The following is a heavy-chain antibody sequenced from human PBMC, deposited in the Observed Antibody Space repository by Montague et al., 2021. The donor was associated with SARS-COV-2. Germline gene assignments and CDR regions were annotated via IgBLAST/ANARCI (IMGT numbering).Heavy chain of an antibody. D-gene: IGHD2-21*01. J-gene: IGHJ4*02. CDR2: IYHSGTT. Sequence: SETLSLTCTVSGDSITNNYYWGWIRQPPGKGLEWIGTIYHSGTTYYNPSLKSRVTISVDTSNNQFSLKLTSVTAADTAVYYCARRHIVASNRAFDYWGQGTLVIVSS. V-gene: IGHV4-38-2*02. CDR1: GDSITNNYY. CDR3: ARRHIVASNRAFDY.